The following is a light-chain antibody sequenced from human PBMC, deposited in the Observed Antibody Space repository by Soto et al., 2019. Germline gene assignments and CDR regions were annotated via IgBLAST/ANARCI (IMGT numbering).Light chain of an antibody. V-gene: IGLV2-23*02. CDR3: CSYAGSSIFYV. CDR1: SSDVGSYNL. CDR2: EVS. Sequence: QSVLTQPASVSGSPGQSITISCTGTSSDVGSYNLVSWYQQHPGKAPKLMIYEVSKRPSGVSYRFSGSKSGNTASLTISGLQAEDEADYYCCSYAGSSIFYVFGTGTKVTVL. J-gene: IGLJ1*01.